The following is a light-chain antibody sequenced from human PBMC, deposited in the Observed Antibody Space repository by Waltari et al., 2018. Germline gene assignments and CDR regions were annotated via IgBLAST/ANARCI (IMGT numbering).Light chain of an antibody. V-gene: IGLV2-14*03. CDR2: DVD. J-gene: IGLJ2*01. CDR1: SSDVGGYNY. CDR3: ASFTGNVV. Sequence: QSALTQPASVSGSPGQSITISCTGTSSDVGGYNYVSWYQQHPGKAPKLLIYDVDDRPSGVSNRFSGSKTVNTASLTISGLQAVDEAVYYCASFTGNVVFGGGTKLTVL.